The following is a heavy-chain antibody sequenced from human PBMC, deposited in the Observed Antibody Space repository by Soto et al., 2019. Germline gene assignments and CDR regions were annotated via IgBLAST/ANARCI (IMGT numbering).Heavy chain of an antibody. J-gene: IGHJ6*02. Sequence: PSETLSLTCTVSGGSISSGGHYWSWIRQHPGKGLEWTGYIHYSGSTFYNPSLKSRATTSVDTSKNQFSLKLSSVTAADTAVYYCARYGEDGMVDLWGQGTTVTVS. CDR2: IHYSGST. D-gene: IGHD4-17*01. CDR1: GGSISSGGHY. V-gene: IGHV4-31*03. CDR3: ARYGEDGMVDL.